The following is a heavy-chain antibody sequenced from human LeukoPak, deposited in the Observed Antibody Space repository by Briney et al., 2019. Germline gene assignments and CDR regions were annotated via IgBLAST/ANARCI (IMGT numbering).Heavy chain of an antibody. V-gene: IGHV1-2*02. J-gene: IGHJ4*02. D-gene: IGHD2-21*01. CDR1: GYTFTGYY. Sequence: GASVKVPXKASGYTFTGYYMHWVRQAPGQGLEWMGWINPNSGGTNYAQKFQGRVTMTRDTSISTAYMELSRLRSDDTAVYYCARDWSMSYCGGDCYEPYFDYWGQGTLVTVSS. CDR2: INPNSGGT. CDR3: ARDWSMSYCGGDCYEPYFDY.